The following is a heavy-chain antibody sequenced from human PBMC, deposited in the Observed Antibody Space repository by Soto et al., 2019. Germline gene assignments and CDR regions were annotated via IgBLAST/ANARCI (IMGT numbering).Heavy chain of an antibody. Sequence: PSENLSLTCTVSGGSISSGDSYWIWIRQPSVKVLVWFWYIYYSGNTYYNPSLKSRVTISVDTPKNQFSLKLSSVTAADTSVYYCARGLEYSTTYYFDYWGQGTLVTVSS. CDR3: ARGLEYSTTYYFDY. D-gene: IGHD6-6*01. V-gene: IGHV4-30-4*01. J-gene: IGHJ4*02. CDR1: GGSISSGDSY. CDR2: IYYSGNT.